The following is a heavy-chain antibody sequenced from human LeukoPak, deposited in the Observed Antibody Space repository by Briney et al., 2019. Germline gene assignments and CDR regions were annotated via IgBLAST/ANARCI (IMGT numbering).Heavy chain of an antibody. CDR3: ARDSTFRGTGPNV. CDR1: GFTFGNYW. V-gene: IGHV3-74*01. CDR2: TNSDGSST. J-gene: IGHJ3*01. D-gene: IGHD2-8*02. Sequence: GGSLRLSCAASGFTFGNYWMHWVRQAPGKGLVWVSRTNSDGSSTNYADSVKDRFTISRDNAKNTLYLQVNSLRAEDTAVYYCARDSTFRGTGPNVWGQGTMVIVSS.